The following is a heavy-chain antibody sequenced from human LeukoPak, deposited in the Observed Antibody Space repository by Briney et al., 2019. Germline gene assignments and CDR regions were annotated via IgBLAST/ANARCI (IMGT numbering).Heavy chain of an antibody. V-gene: IGHV3-20*04. CDR2: INWNAGIT. Sequence: GGSLRLSCASSGFTSDDYGSSGGHQAPGKGLEWGSSINWNAGITGYADSVKGRSTISRDNTKTSLYLQMNSLRAEATALYYCERRITMNAHFDYWGQGTMVTVSS. CDR3: ERRITMNAHFDY. D-gene: IGHD3-22*01. CDR1: GFTSDDYG. J-gene: IGHJ4*02.